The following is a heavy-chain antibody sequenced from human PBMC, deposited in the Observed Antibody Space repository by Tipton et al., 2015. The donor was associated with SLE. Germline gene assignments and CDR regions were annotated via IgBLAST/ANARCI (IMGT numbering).Heavy chain of an antibody. J-gene: IGHJ4*02. D-gene: IGHD3-22*01. CDR3: ARDEYRYDATGYHLLGHFDF. CDR2: VYYTGNT. CDR1: DGSISSGGYY. V-gene: IGHV4-31*03. Sequence: TLSLTCIVSDGSISSGGYYWSWIRQDPGKGLEWIGYVYYTGNTYYNPSTFYNPSLKSRVTILVDTSKNQFSLKLSSVTAADTAVYYCARDEYRYDATGYHLLGHFDFWGQGTLVTVSS.